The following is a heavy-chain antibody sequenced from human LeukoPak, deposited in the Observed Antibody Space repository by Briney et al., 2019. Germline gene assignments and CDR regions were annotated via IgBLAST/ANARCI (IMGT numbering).Heavy chain of an antibody. J-gene: IGHJ4*02. CDR3: AKDRRTYSSSWDDY. V-gene: IGHV3-30*18. D-gene: IGHD6-13*01. CDR1: GFTFSSYG. Sequence: PGGSLRLSCAASGFTFSSYGMHWVRQAPGKGLEWVAVISYDGSNKYYADSVKGRFTISRDNSKNTLYLQMNSLRAEDTAVYYCAKDRRTYSSSWDDYWGQGTLVTVSS. CDR2: ISYDGSNK.